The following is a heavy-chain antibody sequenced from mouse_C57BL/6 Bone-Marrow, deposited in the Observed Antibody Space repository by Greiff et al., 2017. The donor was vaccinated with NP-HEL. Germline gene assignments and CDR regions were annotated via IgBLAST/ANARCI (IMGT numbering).Heavy chain of an antibody. CDR1: GYTFTSYG. D-gene: IGHD4-1*01. CDR2: IYPRSGNT. CDR3: AREDLGAWFAY. J-gene: IGHJ3*01. V-gene: IGHV1-81*01. Sequence: VKLQESGAELARPGASVKLSCKASGYTFTSYGISWVKQRTGQGLEWIGEIYPRSGNTYYNEKFKGKATLTADKSSSTAYMELRSLTSEDSAVYFCAREDLGAWFAYWGQGTLVTVSA.